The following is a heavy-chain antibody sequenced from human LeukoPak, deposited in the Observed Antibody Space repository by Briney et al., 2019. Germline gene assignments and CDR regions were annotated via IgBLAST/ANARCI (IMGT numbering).Heavy chain of an antibody. J-gene: IGHJ6*03. Sequence: PSDPLSLPCTVWGGFICRYHGIWIRQPTGKGLEWIGHIYTSGNTNHNPSLKSRVTMSVDTSKNQFSLKLSSVTAADTAVYYCARDPQAVAGRRSYYYYYMDVWGKGTTVTVSS. D-gene: IGHD6-19*01. V-gene: IGHV4-4*07. CDR2: IYTSGNT. CDR3: ARDPQAVAGRRSYYYYYMDV. CDR1: GGFICRYH.